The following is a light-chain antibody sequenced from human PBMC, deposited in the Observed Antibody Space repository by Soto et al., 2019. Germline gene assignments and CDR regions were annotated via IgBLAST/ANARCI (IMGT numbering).Light chain of an antibody. J-gene: IGKJ2*01. CDR1: QSISSW. CDR3: QQYNDYVNS. Sequence: DIQMTQSPSTLSASVGDRVTISCRASQSISSWLAWYQQKPGMTPKLLIYDASRLESGVPSRFGGSGSGTEFTLTISSLQPDDFATYYCQQYNDYVNSFGQGTKLEMK. V-gene: IGKV1-5*01. CDR2: DAS.